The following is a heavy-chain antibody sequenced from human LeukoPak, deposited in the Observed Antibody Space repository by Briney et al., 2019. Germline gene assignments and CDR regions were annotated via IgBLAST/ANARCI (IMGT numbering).Heavy chain of an antibody. CDR3: ARRQQLDYYFDY. D-gene: IGHD6-13*01. Sequence: SETLSLTCTVSGGSISSSSNYWGWIRRPPGKGLEWIGSIYYSGSTYYNPSLKSRVTISVDTSKNQFSLKLSSVTAADTAVYYCARRQQLDYYFDYWGQGTLVTVSS. V-gene: IGHV4-39*01. CDR1: GGSISSSSNY. CDR2: IYYSGST. J-gene: IGHJ4*02.